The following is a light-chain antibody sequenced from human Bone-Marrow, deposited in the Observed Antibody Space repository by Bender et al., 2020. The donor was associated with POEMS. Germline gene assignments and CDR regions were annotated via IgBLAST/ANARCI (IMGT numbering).Light chain of an antibody. V-gene: IGLV3-1*01. CDR1: QLGDQY. CDR2: EDN. CDR3: QVWDTSSEHVV. Sequence: SYGLTQPPSVSVSPGHTANITCSGDQLGDQYASWYQLKPGQSPVLVIYEDNKRPSGIPERFSGSNSGNIATLTITRVEAGDEADYYCQVWDTSSEHVVFGGGTKLTVL. J-gene: IGLJ2*01.